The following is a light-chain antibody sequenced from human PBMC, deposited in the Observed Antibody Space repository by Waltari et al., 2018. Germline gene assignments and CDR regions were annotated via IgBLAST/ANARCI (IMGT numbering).Light chain of an antibody. CDR2: GVD. CDR1: ISDVGGYNF. V-gene: IGLV2-14*01. J-gene: IGLJ3*02. Sequence: QSALTQSASAPGSPGPTITISCTGTISDVGGYNFFSCYQQLPGKPPKLLIYGVDQRPSGVSLRFSGSKSANTATLTISGLQPEDEGDYFCSSYTARSTLVFGGGTKLTVL. CDR3: SSYTARSTLV.